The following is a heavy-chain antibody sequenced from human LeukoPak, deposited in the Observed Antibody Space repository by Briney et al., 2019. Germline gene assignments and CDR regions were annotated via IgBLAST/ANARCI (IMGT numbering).Heavy chain of an antibody. V-gene: IGHV3-7*01. D-gene: IGHD1-26*01. CDR1: GFTFSNYW. CDR3: ARDWGGYSGSYGAFDI. J-gene: IGHJ3*02. Sequence: GGSLRLSCEGSGFTFSNYWMGWVRQAPGKGLQWVANIKTDGSEKYYVDSVKGRFTISRDNAKNSLYLQMNSLRAEDTAVYYCARDWGGYSGSYGAFDIWGQGTMVTVSS. CDR2: IKTDGSEK.